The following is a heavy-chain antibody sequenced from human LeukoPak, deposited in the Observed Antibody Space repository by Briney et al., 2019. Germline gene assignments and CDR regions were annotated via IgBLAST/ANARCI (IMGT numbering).Heavy chain of an antibody. CDR2: FDPEDGET. D-gene: IGHD4-23*01. V-gene: IGHV1-24*01. CDR3: ATDIRSTVEFDY. CDR1: GYTLTELS. J-gene: IGHJ4*02. Sequence: ASVKVSCKVSGYTLTELSMHWVRQALGKGLEWMGGFDPEDGETIYAQKFQGRVTMTEDTSTDTAYMELSSLRSEDTAVYYCATDIRSTVEFDYWGQGTLVTGYS.